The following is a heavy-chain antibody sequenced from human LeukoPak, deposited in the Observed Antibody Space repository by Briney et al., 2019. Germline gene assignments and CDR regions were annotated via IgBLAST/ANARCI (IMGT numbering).Heavy chain of an antibody. CDR3: AKRGYSYGDFDY. CDR2: IIPIFGTA. CDR1: GGTFSSYA. D-gene: IGHD5-18*01. V-gene: IGHV1-69*05. Sequence: ASVKVSCKASGGTFSSYAISWVRQAPGQGLEWMGRIIPIFGTANYAQKFQGRVTITTDESTSTAYMELSSLRSEDTAVYYCAKRGYSYGDFDYWGQGTLVTVSS. J-gene: IGHJ4*02.